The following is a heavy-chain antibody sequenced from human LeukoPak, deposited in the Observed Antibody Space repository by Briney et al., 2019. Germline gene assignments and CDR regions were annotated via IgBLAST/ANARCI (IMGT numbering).Heavy chain of an antibody. J-gene: IGHJ4*02. CDR3: AREKDVLLWFGEFHPLDY. Sequence: SVKVSCKASGYTFTSYGISWVRQAPGQGLEWMGWISAYNGNTNYAQKLQGRVTMATDTSTSTAYMELRSLRSDDTAVYYCAREKDVLLWFGEFHPLDYWGQGTLVTVSS. CDR2: ISAYNGNT. V-gene: IGHV1-18*01. D-gene: IGHD3-10*01. CDR1: GYTFTSYG.